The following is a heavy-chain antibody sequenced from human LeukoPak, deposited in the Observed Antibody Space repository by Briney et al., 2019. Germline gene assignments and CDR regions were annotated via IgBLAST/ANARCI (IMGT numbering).Heavy chain of an antibody. CDR2: LIPLFGTT. J-gene: IGHJ6*03. D-gene: IGHD4-17*01. CDR1: GGTFSGYA. Sequence: ASVKVSCKASGGTFSGYAISWVRQAPGQGIEWMGGLIPLFGTTNCTRRFQGRITISTDESTTTAYMELSGLTFEDAAVYYCAGGDPFNYYMDVWGRGTTVSV. CDR3: AGGDPFNYYMDV. V-gene: IGHV1-69*05.